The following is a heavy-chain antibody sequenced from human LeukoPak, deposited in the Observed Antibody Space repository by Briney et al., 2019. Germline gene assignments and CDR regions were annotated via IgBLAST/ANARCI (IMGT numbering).Heavy chain of an antibody. D-gene: IGHD5-24*01. Sequence: ASVTVSCTASGYTFTSYYMHWVRQAPGQGLEWMGIINPSGGSTSYAQKFQGRVTMTRDTSTSTVYMELSSLRSEDTAVYYCARDRGTEMATKNLYYFDYWGQGTLVTVSS. V-gene: IGHV1-46*01. CDR2: INPSGGST. J-gene: IGHJ4*02. CDR1: GYTFTSYY. CDR3: ARDRGTEMATKNLYYFDY.